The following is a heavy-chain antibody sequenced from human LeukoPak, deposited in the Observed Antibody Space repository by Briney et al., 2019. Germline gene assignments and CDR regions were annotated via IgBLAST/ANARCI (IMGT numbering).Heavy chain of an antibody. Sequence: GGSLRLSCAASGFTFSSYWMHWVRHAPGKGLLWVSRINSDGSSTTYADSVKGRFTVSRDNAKNTLYLQMNSLRAEDTAVYYCARERVGDISIDNWGQGTLVTVSS. D-gene: IGHD3-16*01. CDR1: GFTFSSYW. J-gene: IGHJ4*02. CDR2: INSDGSST. V-gene: IGHV3-74*01. CDR3: ARERVGDISIDN.